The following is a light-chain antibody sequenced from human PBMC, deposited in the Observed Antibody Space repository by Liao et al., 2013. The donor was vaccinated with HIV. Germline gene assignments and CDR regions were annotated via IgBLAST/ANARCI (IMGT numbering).Light chain of an antibody. J-gene: IGLJ2*01. Sequence: SFVLTQPPSVSVAPGKTASITCGGSNIGSKSVHWYQQKPGQAPVLVIYYDTERPSGVPERMSGSKSGNTATLTISRVDAGDEADYYCQVWDSSSDQFKEVFGGGTKLTVL. CDR3: QVWDSSSDQFKEV. CDR1: NIGSKS. V-gene: IGLV3-21*04. CDR2: YDT.